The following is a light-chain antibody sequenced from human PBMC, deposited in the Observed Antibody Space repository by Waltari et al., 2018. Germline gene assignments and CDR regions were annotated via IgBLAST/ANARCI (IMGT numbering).Light chain of an antibody. CDR2: AAS. J-gene: IGKJ4*01. Sequence: DIQMTQSPSSLSASVGDRVTITCRASQSIASFLNWYQQKPGKAPKHLIYAASSLQSGVPSRFSASGSGTDFTLTISSLQPEDFATYYCQQSYKTPPLTFGGGTKVEMK. V-gene: IGKV1-39*01. CDR3: QQSYKTPPLT. CDR1: QSIASF.